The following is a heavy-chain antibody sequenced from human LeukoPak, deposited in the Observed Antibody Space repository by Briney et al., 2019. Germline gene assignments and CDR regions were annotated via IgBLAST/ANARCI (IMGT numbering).Heavy chain of an antibody. D-gene: IGHD3/OR15-3a*01. J-gene: IGHJ5*02. V-gene: IGHV3-30*02. CDR1: GFIFRSYG. Sequence: GGSLRLSCEASGFIFRSYGMHWVRQAPGRGLEWVAFIQYDGNLKYYADSVKGRFVISRDNSKNSLYLQMNNLRPEDTALYYCVKVQQYDFWSGRNWFDPWGQGALVTVSS. CDR3: VKVQQYDFWSGRNWFDP. CDR2: IQYDGNLK.